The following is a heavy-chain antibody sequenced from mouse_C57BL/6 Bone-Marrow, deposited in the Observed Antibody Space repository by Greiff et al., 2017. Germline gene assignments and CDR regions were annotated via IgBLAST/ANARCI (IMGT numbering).Heavy chain of an antibody. V-gene: IGHV1-64*01. CDR3: AREDYYGSTADD. CDR1: GYTFTSYW. J-gene: IGHJ2*01. Sequence: VQLQQPGAELVKPGASVKLSCKASGYTFTSYWMHWVKQRPGQGLEWIGMIHPNSGSTNYNEKFKSKATLTVDKSSSTAYMQLSSLTSEDSAVYYCAREDYYGSTADDWGQGTTLTVSS. CDR2: IHPNSGST. D-gene: IGHD1-1*01.